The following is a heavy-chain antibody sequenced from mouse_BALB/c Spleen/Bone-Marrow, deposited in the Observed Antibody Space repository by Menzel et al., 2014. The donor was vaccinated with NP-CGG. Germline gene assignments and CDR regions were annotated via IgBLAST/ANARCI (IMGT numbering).Heavy chain of an antibody. D-gene: IGHD4-1*01. CDR1: GFAFSSYD. Sequence: EVMLVESGGGLVKPGGSLKLSCAASGFAFSSYDVSWVRQTPEKRLEWVAYISNGGGSTYYPDTVKGRFTISRDNAKNTLYLQMSSLKSEDTAMYYCTRHELGLFDYWGQGTTLTVSS. CDR3: TRHELGLFDY. V-gene: IGHV5-12-1*01. J-gene: IGHJ2*01. CDR2: ISNGGGST.